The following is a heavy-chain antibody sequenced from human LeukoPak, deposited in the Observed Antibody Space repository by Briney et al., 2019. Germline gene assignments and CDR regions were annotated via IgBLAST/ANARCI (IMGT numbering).Heavy chain of an antibody. Sequence: ASVKVSCKASGYTFTGYYMHWVRQAPGQGLEWMGWINPNSGGTNYAQKFQGWVTMTRDTSISIAYMELSRLRSDDTAVYYCARSRYSSGAPTFDYWGQGTLVTVSS. D-gene: IGHD6-19*01. CDR1: GYTFTGYY. V-gene: IGHV1-2*04. CDR2: INPNSGGT. J-gene: IGHJ4*02. CDR3: ARSRYSSGAPTFDY.